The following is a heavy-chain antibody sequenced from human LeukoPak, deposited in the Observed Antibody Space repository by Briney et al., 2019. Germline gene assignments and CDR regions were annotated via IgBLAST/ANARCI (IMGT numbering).Heavy chain of an antibody. J-gene: IGHJ4*02. CDR1: GGTFSSYA. CDR3: ARTMTTMTTHGELDF. V-gene: IGHV1-18*01. CDR2: ISTYTGNS. D-gene: IGHD4-17*01. Sequence: ASVKVSCKASGGTFSSYAISWVRQAPGQGLEWMGRISTYTGNSNYAQKFQDRVTMTTDTSTGTAYMELRNLSSDDTAVYYCARTMTTMTTHGELDFWGQGTLVTVSS.